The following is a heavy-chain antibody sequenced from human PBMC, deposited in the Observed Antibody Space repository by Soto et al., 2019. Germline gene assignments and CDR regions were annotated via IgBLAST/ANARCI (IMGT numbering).Heavy chain of an antibody. J-gene: IGHJ5*02. D-gene: IGHD2-15*01. Sequence: PAGSLRLSCAASGCTFSDAWMSWVRQAPGKGLDWVGRIKSKSDGGTTEYAAPVRGRFTISRDDSKNTLYLQMNSLKTEDTAVYYCTTDLWRIAVVVGSTGYFNPWGQGTPVTVSS. CDR3: TTDLWRIAVVVGSTGYFNP. CDR2: IKSKSDGGTT. CDR1: GCTFSDAW. V-gene: IGHV3-15*01.